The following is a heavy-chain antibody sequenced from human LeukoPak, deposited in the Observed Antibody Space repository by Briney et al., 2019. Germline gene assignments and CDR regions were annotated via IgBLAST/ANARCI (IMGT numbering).Heavy chain of an antibody. V-gene: IGHV4-59*08. Sequence: SETLSLTCTVSGGSISSYYWSWIRQPPGKGLEWIGYIYYSGSTNYNPSLKSRVTISVDTSKNQFSLKLSSVTAADTAVYYCARLISSGWPTYYFDYWGQGTLVTVSS. CDR1: GGSISSYY. J-gene: IGHJ4*02. CDR2: IYYSGST. CDR3: ARLISSGWPTYYFDY. D-gene: IGHD6-19*01.